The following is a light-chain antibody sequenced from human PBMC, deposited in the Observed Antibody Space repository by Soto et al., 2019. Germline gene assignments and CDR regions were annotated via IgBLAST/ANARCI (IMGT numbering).Light chain of an antibody. CDR1: QSISSY. J-gene: IGKJ2*01. Sequence: DIPMTQSPSSLSASVGDRVTITCRASQSISSYLNWYQQKPGKAPKLLIYAASSLQSGVPSRFSGSGSGTDFTLTISSLQPEDFATYYCQQSYSTPYTFCQGTKLEIK. CDR2: AAS. V-gene: IGKV1-39*01. CDR3: QQSYSTPYT.